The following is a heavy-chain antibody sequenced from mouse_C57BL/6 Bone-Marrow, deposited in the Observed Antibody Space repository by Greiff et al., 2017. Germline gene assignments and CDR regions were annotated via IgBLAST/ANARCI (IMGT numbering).Heavy chain of an antibody. CDR1: GFTFSDYG. CDR3: ARGGYYGLDDLDY. J-gene: IGHJ2*02. D-gene: IGHD1-2*01. Sequence: EVKLVESGGGLVQPGGSLKLSCAASGFTFSDYGMAWVRQAPRKGPEWVAFISNLAYSIYYADNVTGRVTFSRENAKNTLDLEMSSPRSEDTAMYYCARGGYYGLDDLDYWGQGTSLTVSS. CDR2: ISNLAYSI. V-gene: IGHV5-15*01.